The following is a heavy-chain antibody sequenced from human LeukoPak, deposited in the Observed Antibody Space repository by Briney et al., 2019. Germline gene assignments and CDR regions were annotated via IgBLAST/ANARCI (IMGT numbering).Heavy chain of an antibody. V-gene: IGHV4-61*02. J-gene: IGHJ5*02. D-gene: IGHD5-18*01. CDR2: IYTSGST. CDR3: ARGYSYGYGFDP. CDR1: GGSVSRGSDY. Sequence: SETLSLTCTVSGGSVSRGSDYWSWIRQPAGKGLEWIGRIYTSGSTNYNPSLKSRVTISIDTSKNQFSLKLKSVTAADTAVYYCARGYSYGYGFDPWGRGTLVTVS.